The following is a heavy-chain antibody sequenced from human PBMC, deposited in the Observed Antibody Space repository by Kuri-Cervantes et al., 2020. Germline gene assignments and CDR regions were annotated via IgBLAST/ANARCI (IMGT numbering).Heavy chain of an antibody. V-gene: IGHV3-30-3*02. D-gene: IGHD4-17*01. CDR3: AKNYGDYAWYFDL. Sequence: SCAASGFTFSSYAMHWVRQAPGKGLEWVVVISYDGSNKYYADSVKGRFTISRDNSKNTLYLQMNSLRAEDTAVYYCAKNYGDYAWYFDLWGRGTLVTVSS. CDR1: GFTFSSYA. J-gene: IGHJ2*01. CDR2: ISYDGSNK.